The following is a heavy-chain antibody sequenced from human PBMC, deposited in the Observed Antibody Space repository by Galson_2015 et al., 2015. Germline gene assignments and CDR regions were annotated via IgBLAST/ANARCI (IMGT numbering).Heavy chain of an antibody. Sequence: SLRLSCAASGFTFSSCWMSWIRQAPGEGLEWAAHINQDGSGKYYVDSVKGRFAISRDNAKNSLYLQMNSLRAEDTALYYCVCWAPIEVYWGQGTLVTVSS. J-gene: IGHJ4*02. V-gene: IGHV3-7*01. CDR2: INQDGSGK. D-gene: IGHD2/OR15-2a*01. CDR3: VCWAPIEVY. CDR1: GFTFSSCW.